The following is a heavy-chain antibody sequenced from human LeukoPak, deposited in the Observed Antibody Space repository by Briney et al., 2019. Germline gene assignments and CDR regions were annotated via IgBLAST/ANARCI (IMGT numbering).Heavy chain of an antibody. J-gene: IGHJ4*02. CDR3: AAGLGKTDSDS. D-gene: IGHD7-27*01. CDR1: GFRLSKAW. Sequence: GSLRLFCFGSGFRLSKAWMNWVRQGPGKGLEWVGRIKTASEGGTTDYGAPVKGRFSISRDDSKMRVSLQMNSLKIEDTAVYYCAAGLGKTDSDSWGPGTLVTVSS. CDR2: IKTASEGGTT. V-gene: IGHV3-15*01.